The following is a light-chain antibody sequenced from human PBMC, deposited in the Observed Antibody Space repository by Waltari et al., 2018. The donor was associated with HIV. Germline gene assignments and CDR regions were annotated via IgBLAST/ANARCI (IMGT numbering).Light chain of an antibody. V-gene: IGLV6-57*03. Sequence: NFMLTQPPSVSESPGKTVTISCTRSSVSIASNDVQWYQQRPGSAPTTLIYEDDQRPSGVPDRFSGSIDTSSNSASLTISGLKTEDEADYYCQSFDTSNQWIFGGGTKLTVL. CDR1: SVSIASND. CDR2: EDD. CDR3: QSFDTSNQWI. J-gene: IGLJ2*01.